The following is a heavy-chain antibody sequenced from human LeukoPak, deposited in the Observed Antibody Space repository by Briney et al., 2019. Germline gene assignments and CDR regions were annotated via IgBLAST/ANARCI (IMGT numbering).Heavy chain of an antibody. CDR2: MNPNSGNT. D-gene: IGHD4-17*01. CDR3: ARIHGEDRDY. V-gene: IGHV1-8*01. Sequence: ASVKVSCKASGYTFTSYDINWVRQSTGQGLEWTGRMNPNSGNTGYAQKFQGRVTMTRNTSISTAYMELSSLRSEDTAVYYCARIHGEDRDYWGQGTLVTVSS. CDR1: GYTFTSYD. J-gene: IGHJ4*02.